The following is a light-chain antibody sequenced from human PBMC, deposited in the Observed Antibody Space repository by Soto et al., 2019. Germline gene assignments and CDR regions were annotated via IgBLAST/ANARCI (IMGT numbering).Light chain of an antibody. CDR3: CSYAGSSSWV. J-gene: IGLJ2*01. Sequence: QSALTQPASVSGSPGQSITISCTGTSSDVGSYNLVSWYQHHRGKAPKVIIYEDSKRPSGASNRFSGSKSGNTASLTISGLQAEDEADYYCCSYAGSSSWVFGGGTKHTVL. V-gene: IGLV2-23*01. CDR2: EDS. CDR1: SSDVGSYNL.